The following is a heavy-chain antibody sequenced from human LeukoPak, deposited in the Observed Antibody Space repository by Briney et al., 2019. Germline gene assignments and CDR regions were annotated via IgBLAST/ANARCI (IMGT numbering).Heavy chain of an antibody. V-gene: IGHV3-23*01. D-gene: IGHD1-26*01. CDR1: GFTFSSYA. CDR3: AKGGIVGTVIQAIDY. J-gene: IGHJ4*02. CDR2: ISGSGGST. Sequence: GVSLRLSCAASGFTFSSYAMSWLRQAPGKGLVWVSAISGSGGSTSYADSVKGRFTISRDNSKNTLYLQMNSLRAEDMAVYYCAKGGIVGTVIQAIDYWGQGTLVAVSS.